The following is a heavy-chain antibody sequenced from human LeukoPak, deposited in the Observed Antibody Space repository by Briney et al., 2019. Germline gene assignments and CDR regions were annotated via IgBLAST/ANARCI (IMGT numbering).Heavy chain of an antibody. Sequence: SETLSLTCTVSGGSISSYYWSWIRQPPGKGLEWIGYIYFSGSTSYNPSLKSRVTISVDRSKNQFSLKLSSVAAADTAVYYCARSYDTNFDYWGQGTLVTVSS. V-gene: IGHV4-59*01. D-gene: IGHD3-3*01. J-gene: IGHJ4*02. CDR1: GGSISSYY. CDR3: ARSYDTNFDY. CDR2: IYFSGST.